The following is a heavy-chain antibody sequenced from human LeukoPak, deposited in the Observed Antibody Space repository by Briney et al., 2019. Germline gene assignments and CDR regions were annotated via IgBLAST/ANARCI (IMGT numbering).Heavy chain of an antibody. CDR3: ARSRIVVIAAAGAPFDY. J-gene: IGHJ4*02. CDR2: INHSGST. Sequence: SETLSLTCAVCGGSFSGYYWSWIRQPPGKGLGWIGEINHSGSTNYNPSLKSRVTISVDTSKNQFSLKLSSVTAADTAVYYCARSRIVVIAAAGAPFDYWGQGTLVTVSS. CDR1: GGSFSGYY. V-gene: IGHV4-34*01. D-gene: IGHD6-13*01.